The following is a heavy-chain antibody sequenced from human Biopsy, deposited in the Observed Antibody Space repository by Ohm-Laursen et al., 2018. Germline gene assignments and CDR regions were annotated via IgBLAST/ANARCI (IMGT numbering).Heavy chain of an antibody. CDR2: ISFHGNDI. CDR3: ARGVYDTTEFFFGLDV. V-gene: IGHV3-48*01. Sequence: SLRLSCAASGFMFSTFSMNWVRQAPGKGLEWLSHISFHGNDIYYADSVKGRFTISRDNGKNSMFLQMSSLTAEDTAVYFCARGVYDTTEFFFGLDVWGQGTTVTVSS. D-gene: IGHD5/OR15-5a*01. J-gene: IGHJ6*02. CDR1: GFMFSTFS.